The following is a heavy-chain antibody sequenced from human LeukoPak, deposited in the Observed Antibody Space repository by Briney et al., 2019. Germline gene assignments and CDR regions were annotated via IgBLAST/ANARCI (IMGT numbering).Heavy chain of an antibody. Sequence: PSETLSLTCTVSGCSISSDYCTWIRQPPGKGLEWIDDIYYSGSTNYNPSLKSRVTTSVDTSKTQFSLKLSSVSAADTAVYYCARENYDSSGYPAGYFDYWGQGTLVTVSS. CDR1: GCSISSDY. V-gene: IGHV4-59*01. CDR2: IYYSGST. CDR3: ARENYDSSGYPAGYFDY. J-gene: IGHJ4*02. D-gene: IGHD3-22*01.